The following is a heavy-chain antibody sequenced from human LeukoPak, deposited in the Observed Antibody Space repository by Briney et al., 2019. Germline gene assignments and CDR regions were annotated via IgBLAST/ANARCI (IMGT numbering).Heavy chain of an antibody. J-gene: IGHJ6*03. CDR2: MNPNSGNT. V-gene: IGHV1-8*01. CDR1: GYTFTSYD. Sequence: ASVKVSCTASGYTFTSYDINWVRQATGQGLEWMGWMNPNSGNTGYAQKFQGRVTMTRNTSISTAYVELSSLRSEDTAAYYCARGVPAETYYYYMDVWGKGTTVTVS. D-gene: IGHD2-2*01. CDR3: ARGVPAETYYYYMDV.